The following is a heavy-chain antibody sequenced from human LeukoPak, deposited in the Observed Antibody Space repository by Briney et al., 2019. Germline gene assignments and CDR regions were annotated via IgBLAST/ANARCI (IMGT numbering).Heavy chain of an antibody. V-gene: IGHV4-39*07. CDR3: ARKVYDYYDSSGYDPGVDY. D-gene: IGHD3-22*01. Sequence: SETLSLTCTVSGGSLSSSSYYWGWIRQPPGKGLEWIGSIYYSGSTYYNPSLKSRVTISVDTSKDQFSLKLSSVTAADTAVYYCARKVYDYYDSSGYDPGVDYWGQGTLVTVSS. J-gene: IGHJ4*02. CDR2: IYYSGST. CDR1: GGSLSSSSYY.